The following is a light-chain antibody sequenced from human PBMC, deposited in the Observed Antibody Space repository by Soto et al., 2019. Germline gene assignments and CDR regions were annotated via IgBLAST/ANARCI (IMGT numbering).Light chain of an antibody. CDR3: QQLNYWPRIT. V-gene: IGKV3-15*01. CDR2: GAS. J-gene: IGKJ5*01. Sequence: ELVMTQSPATLSVSPGEGATLSCSASQSVSSDLAWYQQRPGQAPRLLVYGASTRASGIPPRFSGSGSGTDFTLTISSLQSEDFAVYYCQQLNYWPRITFGQGTRLEIK. CDR1: QSVSSD.